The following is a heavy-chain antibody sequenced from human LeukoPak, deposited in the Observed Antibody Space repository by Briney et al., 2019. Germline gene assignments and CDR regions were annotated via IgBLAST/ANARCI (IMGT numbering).Heavy chain of an antibody. J-gene: IGHJ5*02. D-gene: IGHD3-3*01. CDR2: ISGSGGSH. CDR1: GFTFGSYA. V-gene: IGHV3-23*01. CDR3: ARDSEYDFWSGYYTENWFDP. Sequence: GGSLRLSCAASGFTFGSYAMTWARHAPGKGLEWVSDISGSGGSHYYADSVKGRFTISRDNAKNSLYLQMNSLRAEDTAVYYCARDSEYDFWSGYYTENWFDPWGQGTLVTVSS.